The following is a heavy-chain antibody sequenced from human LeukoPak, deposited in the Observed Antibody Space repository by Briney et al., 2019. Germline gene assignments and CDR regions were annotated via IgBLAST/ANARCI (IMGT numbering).Heavy chain of an antibody. Sequence: SVKVSCKASGYTFTSYGISWVRQAPGQGLEWMGRIIPILGIANYAQKFQGRVTITADKSTSTAYMELSSLRSEDTAVYYCARDRGIAVAGTLDYWGQGTLVTVSS. CDR1: GYTFTSYG. CDR3: ARDRGIAVAGTLDY. D-gene: IGHD6-19*01. V-gene: IGHV1-69*04. J-gene: IGHJ4*02. CDR2: IIPILGIA.